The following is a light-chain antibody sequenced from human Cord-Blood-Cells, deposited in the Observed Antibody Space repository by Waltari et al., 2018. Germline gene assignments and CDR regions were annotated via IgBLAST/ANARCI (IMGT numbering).Light chain of an antibody. Sequence: QSALTQPASVSGSPGQSIPISCPGTSSDVGGYNYVSWYQQTPGKAPKRLIYDVSNRPSGVTNRFSGSKSGNTASLTISGLQAEDEADYYCSSYTSSSTVVFGGGTKLTVL. V-gene: IGLV2-14*01. J-gene: IGLJ2*01. CDR3: SSYTSSSTVV. CDR2: DVS. CDR1: SSDVGGYNY.